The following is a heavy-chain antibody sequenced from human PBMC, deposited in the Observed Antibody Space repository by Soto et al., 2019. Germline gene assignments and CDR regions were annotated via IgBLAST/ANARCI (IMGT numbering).Heavy chain of an antibody. D-gene: IGHD2-8*02. Sequence: GASWSLSCAASGFTFSSYSMNWVRQAPGKGLEWVSSISSSSSYIYYADSVKGPFTISRDTANNSLYLQMNSRRSEDTAVYYCARMGQQDGSVHAFEIGGQAAMVTVS. CDR2: ISSSSSYI. CDR3: ARMGQQDGSVHAFEI. V-gene: IGHV3-21*01. J-gene: IGHJ3*02. CDR1: GFTFSSYS.